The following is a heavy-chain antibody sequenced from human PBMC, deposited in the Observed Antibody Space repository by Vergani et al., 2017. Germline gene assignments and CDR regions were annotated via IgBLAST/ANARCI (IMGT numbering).Heavy chain of an antibody. CDR3: AREAIGSAGNWAWFDP. Sequence: QVQLVQSGAEVKKPGASVKVSCKASGYTFTGYYMHWVRQAPGQGLEWMGWINPNSGVTNYAQKFQGRVTMTRDTSISTAYMELSRLRSDDTAVYYCAREAIGSAGNWAWFDPWGQGTLVTVSS. CDR1: GYTFTGYY. J-gene: IGHJ5*02. V-gene: IGHV1-2*02. D-gene: IGHD6-19*01. CDR2: INPNSGVT.